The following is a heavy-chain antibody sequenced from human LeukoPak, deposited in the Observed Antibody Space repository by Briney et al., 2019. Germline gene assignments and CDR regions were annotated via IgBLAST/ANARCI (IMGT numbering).Heavy chain of an antibody. Sequence: PGGSLRLSCAASGFTFSSYAMHWVRQAPGKGLEWVAVISYDGSNKYYADSVKGRFTISRDNSKNTLYLQMNSLRAEDTAVYYCARVEVPGVFKSYYYDSSHPGASSPQHWGQGTLVTVSS. CDR2: ISYDGSNK. D-gene: IGHD3-22*01. CDR3: ARVEVPGVFKSYYYDSSHPGASSPQH. V-gene: IGHV3-30-3*01. J-gene: IGHJ1*01. CDR1: GFTFSSYA.